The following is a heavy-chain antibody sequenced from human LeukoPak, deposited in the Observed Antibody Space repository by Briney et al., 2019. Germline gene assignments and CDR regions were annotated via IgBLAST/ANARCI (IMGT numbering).Heavy chain of an antibody. CDR3: AREAVAAQPNWFDP. V-gene: IGHV1-18*01. Sequence: ASVKVSCKASGYTFTSYGISWVRQAPGQGLEWMGWISAYNGNTNYAQKLQGRVTMTTDTTTSTAYMELRSLRSDDTAVYYCAREAVAAQPNWFDPWGQGTLVTVSS. J-gene: IGHJ5*02. CDR1: GYTFTSYG. D-gene: IGHD6-6*01. CDR2: ISAYNGNT.